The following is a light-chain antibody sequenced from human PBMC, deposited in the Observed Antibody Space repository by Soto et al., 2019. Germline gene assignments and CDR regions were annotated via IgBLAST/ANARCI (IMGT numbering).Light chain of an antibody. Sequence: QPVLTQPPSASGTPGQRVTISCSGSSSNIGSYTVNWYQQLPGTTPKLLIYSNNQRPSGVPDRFSGSKSGTSASLAISGLQSEDEADYYCGAWDDSLNGMVFGGGTKVTVL. CDR2: SNN. CDR1: SSNIGSYT. CDR3: GAWDDSLNGMV. V-gene: IGLV1-44*01. J-gene: IGLJ2*01.